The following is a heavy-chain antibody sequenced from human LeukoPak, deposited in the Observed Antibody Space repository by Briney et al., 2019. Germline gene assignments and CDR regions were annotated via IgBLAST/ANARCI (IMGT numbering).Heavy chain of an antibody. V-gene: IGHV1-2*02. J-gene: IGHJ6*03. D-gene: IGHD3-10*01. CDR1: GYTLTDHY. CDR2: INPNTGGT. Sequence: ASVKVSCKASGYTLTDHYMHWVRQAPGQGLEWMGWINPNTGGTNCAQKFQGRVTITRDTSISTAYMELSSLRSDDTAVYYCAREELLMSGYYYYYYMDVWGKGTTVTISS. CDR3: AREELLMSGYYYYYYMDV.